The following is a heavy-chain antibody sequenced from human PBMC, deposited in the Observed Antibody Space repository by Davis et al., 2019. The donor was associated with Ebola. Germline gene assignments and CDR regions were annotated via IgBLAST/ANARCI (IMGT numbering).Heavy chain of an antibody. CDR2: ISSRSSFT. J-gene: IGHJ4*02. V-gene: IGHV3-11*06. Sequence: GESLKISCVASGFTFGDYYMNWIRQAPGKGLEWVSYISSRSSFTNYADSVKGRFTISRDDAKNSLYLQMNSLRAEDTAVYYCARGRMGGLGFDYWGQGTLVTVSS. CDR1: GFTFGDYY. CDR3: ARGRMGGLGFDY. D-gene: IGHD3/OR15-3a*01.